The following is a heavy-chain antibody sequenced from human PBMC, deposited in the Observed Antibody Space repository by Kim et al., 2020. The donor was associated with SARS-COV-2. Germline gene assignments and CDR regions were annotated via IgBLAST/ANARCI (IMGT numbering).Heavy chain of an antibody. J-gene: IGHJ4*02. D-gene: IGHD4-17*01. V-gene: IGHV4-31*02. Sequence: YYTPSLKSRVTISVDTSKNQFSLKLSSVTAADTAVYYCARATNGDYVFDYWGQGTLVTVSS. CDR3: ARATNGDYVFDY.